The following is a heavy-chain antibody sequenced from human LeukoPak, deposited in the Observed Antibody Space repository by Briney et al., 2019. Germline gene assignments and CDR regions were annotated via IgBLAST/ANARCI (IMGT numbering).Heavy chain of an antibody. V-gene: IGHV1-18*01. CDR3: ARAPKDYGGVSGAQTFDY. J-gene: IGHJ4*02. D-gene: IGHD4-23*01. CDR2: VSAYNGNT. Sequence: ASVKVSCKASGYTFITYGITWVRQAPGQGLEWMGWVSAYNGNTNYAQKLQGRVTMTTDTSTSIAYMELRSLRTDDTALYYCARAPKDYGGVSGAQTFDYWGQGTLVTVSS. CDR1: GYTFITYG.